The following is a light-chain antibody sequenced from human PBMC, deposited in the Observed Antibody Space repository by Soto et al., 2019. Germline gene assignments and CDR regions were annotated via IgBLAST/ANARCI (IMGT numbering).Light chain of an antibody. Sequence: EIVMTQSPATLSVSPGERATLSRRASQSVSSNLAWYQQKPGQAPRLLIYGASTRATGIPARFSGSGSGTEFTLTISSLQSEDFAVYYCHQYDNWPLTWTFGQGTKVDIK. V-gene: IGKV3-15*01. CDR1: QSVSSN. J-gene: IGKJ1*01. CDR2: GAS. CDR3: HQYDNWPLTWT.